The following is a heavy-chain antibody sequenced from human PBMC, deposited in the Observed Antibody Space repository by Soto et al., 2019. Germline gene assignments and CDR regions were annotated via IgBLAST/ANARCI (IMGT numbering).Heavy chain of an antibody. Sequence: EVQLVESGGGLVQPGGSLRLSCAASGFTVSSKYMTWVRQAPGKGLEWVSLIQSGGTTYYADSVTGRFTISRDTSEKTLSLQIDSLRVEDTAVDYCARDDVLCDGGRCYGIPLYVWGKGTTVTFSS. CDR2: IQSGGTT. CDR3: ARDDVLCDGGRCYGIPLYV. CDR1: GFTVSSKY. D-gene: IGHD2-15*01. V-gene: IGHV3-66*01. J-gene: IGHJ6*04.